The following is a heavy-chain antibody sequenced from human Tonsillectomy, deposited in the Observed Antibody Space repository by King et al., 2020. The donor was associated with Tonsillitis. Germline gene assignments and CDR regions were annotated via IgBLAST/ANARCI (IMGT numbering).Heavy chain of an antibody. CDR2: IYYSGST. J-gene: IGHJ3*02. D-gene: IGHD3-22*01. CDR1: GGSISSYY. Sequence: VQLQESGPGLVKPSETLSLTCTVSGGSISSYYWSWIRQPPGKGLEWSGYIYYSGSTNYNPSLKSRVTISVDKSKNQFYLQLSSVTAGDTAVYYCARESGQEYYDRSGYRDAFDIWGQGTLVTVSS. V-gene: IGHV4-59*01. CDR3: ARESGQEYYDRSGYRDAFDI.